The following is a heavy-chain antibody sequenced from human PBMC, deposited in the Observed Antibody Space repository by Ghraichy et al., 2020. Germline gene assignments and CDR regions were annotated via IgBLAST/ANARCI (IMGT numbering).Heavy chain of an antibody. CDR1: GFTFSSYW. CDR3: AGSDTAMVNWFDP. Sequence: GGSLRLSCAASGFTFSSYWMSWVRQAPGKGLEWVANIKQDGSEKYYVDSVKGRFTISRDNAKNSLYLQMNSLRAEDTAVYYCAGSDTAMVNWFDPWGQGTLVTVSS. V-gene: IGHV3-7*03. CDR2: IKQDGSEK. D-gene: IGHD5-18*01. J-gene: IGHJ5*02.